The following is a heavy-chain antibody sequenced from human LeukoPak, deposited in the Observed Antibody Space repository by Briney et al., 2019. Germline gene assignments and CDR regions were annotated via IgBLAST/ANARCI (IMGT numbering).Heavy chain of an antibody. D-gene: IGHD3-10*01. V-gene: IGHV5-51*01. J-gene: IGHJ4*02. CDR1: GYSFTSYW. CDR2: IYPGDSDT. Sequence: GESLKISCKGSGYSFTSYWIGWVRQMPGKGLEWMGIIYPGDSDTRYSPSFQGQVTISADKSISTPYLQWSSLKASDTAMYYCARGTYYYGSGSPIPFDYWGQGTLVTVSS. CDR3: ARGTYYYGSGSPIPFDY.